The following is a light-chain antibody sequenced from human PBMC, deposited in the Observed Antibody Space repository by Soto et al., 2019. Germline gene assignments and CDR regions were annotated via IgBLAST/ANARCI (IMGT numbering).Light chain of an antibody. CDR1: RSNLGSNV. CDR3: AAWNDSPWQGV. V-gene: IGLV1-44*01. Sequence: QSVLTQPPSVSGTPGQRVTISCSGSRSNLGSNVVNWYQQLPGADPKLLIHTNSQRASGVPDRFSSSKSGTSASLAISGLQSEDEAHYYCAAWNDSPWQGVFGGGTKVTVL. CDR2: TNS. J-gene: IGLJ3*02.